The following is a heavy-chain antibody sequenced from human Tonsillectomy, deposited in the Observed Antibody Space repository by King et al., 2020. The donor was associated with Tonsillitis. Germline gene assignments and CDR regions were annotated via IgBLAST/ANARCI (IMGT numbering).Heavy chain of an antibody. V-gene: IGHV3-33*01. CDR3: ARDTARSGWYADY. CDR2: IWYDGSDQ. Sequence: VQLVESGGGVVQPGRSLGLSCAASGFAFESYGMHWVRQAPGKGLEWVAVIWYDGSDQYYADSVRGRFTISRDNSMSTVYLQMSMLSVEDTAVYYCARDTARSGWYADYWGQRTLVTVSS. J-gene: IGHJ4*02. CDR1: GFAFESYG. D-gene: IGHD6-19*01.